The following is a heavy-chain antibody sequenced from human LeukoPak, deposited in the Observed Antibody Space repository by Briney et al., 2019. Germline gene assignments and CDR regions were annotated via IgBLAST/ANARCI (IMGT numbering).Heavy chain of an antibody. CDR1: GFIFSSYG. V-gene: IGHV3-64*01. CDR2: ITSNGGST. D-gene: IGHD2-2*01. CDR3: ARGGYCSSTSCYVDY. J-gene: IGHJ4*02. Sequence: PGGSLRLSCVASGFIFSSYGMHWVRQAPGKGLEYVSGITSNGGSTYYGNSVKGRFTISRDNSKKTLYLQMGSLRAEDMAVYYCARGGYCSSTSCYVDYWGQGTLVTVSS.